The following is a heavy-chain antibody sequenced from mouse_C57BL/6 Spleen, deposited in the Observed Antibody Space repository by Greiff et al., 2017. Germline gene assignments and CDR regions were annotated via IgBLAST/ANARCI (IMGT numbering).Heavy chain of an antibody. CDR2: ISSGGDYI. Sequence: EVKLMESGEGLVKPGGSLKLSCAASGFTFSSYAMSWVRQTPEKRLEWVAYISSGGDYIYYADTVKGRFTISRDNARNTLYLQMSSLKSEDTAMYYCTRDSDYDPYSDDWGQGTTLTVSS. CDR1: GFTFSSYA. V-gene: IGHV5-9-1*02. J-gene: IGHJ2*01. CDR3: TRDSDYDPYSDD. D-gene: IGHD2-4*01.